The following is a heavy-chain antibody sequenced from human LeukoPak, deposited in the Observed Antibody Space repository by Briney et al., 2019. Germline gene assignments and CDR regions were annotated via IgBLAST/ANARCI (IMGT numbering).Heavy chain of an antibody. CDR1: GGSISSSTYY. CDR3: ARYCSSASCYAFDY. D-gene: IGHD2-2*01. J-gene: IGHJ4*02. V-gene: IGHV4-39*01. Sequence: SETLSLTCTVSGGSISSSTYYWGWIRQPPEKGLEWIGSIYYSGSTYSNPSLRSRVTISVDTSKIQFSLKLSSVTAADTAVYYCARYCSSASCYAFDYWGQGTLVTVSS. CDR2: IYYSGST.